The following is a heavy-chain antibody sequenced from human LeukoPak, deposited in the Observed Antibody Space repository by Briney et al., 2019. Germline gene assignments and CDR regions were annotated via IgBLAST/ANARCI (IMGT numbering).Heavy chain of an antibody. V-gene: IGHV3-21*01. CDR3: ASRYCTSTNCYAFDI. D-gene: IGHD2-2*01. J-gene: IGHJ3*02. Sequence: GGSLRLSCAASGFTFSSYSMNWVRQAPGKGLEWVSSISSDSNYRFYADSVQGRFTISRNNAENSLFLQMNSLRAEGTAVYYCASRYCTSTNCYAFDIWGQGTMVTVSS. CDR2: ISSDSNYR. CDR1: GFTFSSYS.